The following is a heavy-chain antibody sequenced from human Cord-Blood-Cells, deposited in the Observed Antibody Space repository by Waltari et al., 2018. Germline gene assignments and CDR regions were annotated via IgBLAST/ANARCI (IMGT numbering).Heavy chain of an antibody. CDR2: IYHSGST. CDR1: GYSISSGYY. D-gene: IGHD2-15*01. Sequence: QVQLQESGPGLVKPSETLSLTCTVSGYSISSGYYWGWIRQPPGKGLEWIGSIYHSGSTYYNPSLTSRVTISVDTAKNQFSLKLSSVTAADTAVYYCARAGIWDDNWFDPWGQGTLVTVSS. V-gene: IGHV4-38-2*02. J-gene: IGHJ5*02. CDR3: ARAGIWDDNWFDP.